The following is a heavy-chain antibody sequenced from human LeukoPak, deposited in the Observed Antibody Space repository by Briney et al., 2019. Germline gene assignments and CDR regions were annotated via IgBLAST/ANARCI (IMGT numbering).Heavy chain of an antibody. CDR1: GFTFSSYG. CDR3: AKGRISPDY. Sequence: GGSLRLSCAASGFTFSSYGMSWVRQAPGKGLEWVSGISGSGGSTYYADSVKGRFIISRDNSKNTLYLQMNSLRDEDTAVYYCAKGRISPDYWGQGTLVTVSS. J-gene: IGHJ4*02. CDR2: ISGSGGST. V-gene: IGHV3-23*01. D-gene: IGHD3-3*02.